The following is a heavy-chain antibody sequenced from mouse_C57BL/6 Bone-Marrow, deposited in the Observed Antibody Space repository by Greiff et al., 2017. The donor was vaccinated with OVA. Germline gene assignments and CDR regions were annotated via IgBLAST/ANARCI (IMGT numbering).Heavy chain of an antibody. V-gene: IGHV10-1*01. CDR3: VRHESYGSSYGFAY. Sequence: EVQGVESGGGLVQPKGSLKLSCAASGFSFNTYAMNWVSQAPGKGLEWVARIRSKSNNSATYYADSVKDRFTISRDDSESMRYLQKNNLKTEDTAMYYGVRHESYGSSYGFAYWGQGTLVTVSA. D-gene: IGHD1-1*01. J-gene: IGHJ3*01. CDR2: IRSKSNNSAT. CDR1: GFSFNTYA.